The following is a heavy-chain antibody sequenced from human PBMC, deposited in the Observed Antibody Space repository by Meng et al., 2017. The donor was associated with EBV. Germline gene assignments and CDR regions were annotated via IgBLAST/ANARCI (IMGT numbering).Heavy chain of an antibody. Sequence: QGLLGQHGAEGKKPGASVKVSCKATGYPFTSYGISLVRQAPGQGLEWMGWISAYNGNTNYAQKLQGRVTMTTDTSTSTAYMELRSLRSDDTAVYYCARGLDYLDYWGQGTLVTASS. CDR1: GYPFTSYG. CDR2: ISAYNGNT. J-gene: IGHJ4*02. CDR3: ARGLDYLDY. V-gene: IGHV1-18*01.